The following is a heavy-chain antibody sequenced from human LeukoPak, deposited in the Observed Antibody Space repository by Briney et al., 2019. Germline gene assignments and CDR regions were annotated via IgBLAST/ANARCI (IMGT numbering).Heavy chain of an antibody. V-gene: IGHV1-18*01. Sequence: GASVKVSCKASGYTFTSHGISWVRQAPGQGLEWMGWISAYNGNTNYARKLQGRVTMTTDTSTSTAYMELRSLRSDDTAVYYCARVSGDYVYYYYYMDVWGKGTTVTVSS. CDR1: GYTFTSHG. D-gene: IGHD4-17*01. CDR3: ARVSGDYVYYYYYMDV. J-gene: IGHJ6*03. CDR2: ISAYNGNT.